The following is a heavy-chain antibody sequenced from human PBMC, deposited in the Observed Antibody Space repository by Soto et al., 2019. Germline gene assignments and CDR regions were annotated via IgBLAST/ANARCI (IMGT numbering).Heavy chain of an antibody. D-gene: IGHD3-10*01. J-gene: IGHJ4*02. CDR2: ISSNGGST. Sequence: EVQLVESGGGLVQPGGSLRLSCAASGFTFSSYAMHWVRQASGKGLEYVSAISSNGGSTYYANSVKGRFTISRDNSKNTLYLQMGSLRVDDMAVYYCARTYYYGAGSGTNFDYWGQGTLVTVSS. CDR3: ARTYYYGAGSGTNFDY. V-gene: IGHV3-64*01. CDR1: GFTFSSYA.